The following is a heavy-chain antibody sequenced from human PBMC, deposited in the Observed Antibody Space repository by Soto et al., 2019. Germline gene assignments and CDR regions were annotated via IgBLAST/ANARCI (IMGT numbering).Heavy chain of an antibody. V-gene: IGHV1-8*01. J-gene: IGHJ6*02. Sequence: ASVKVSCKASGYTFTSYDINWVRQATGQGLEWMGWMNPNSGNTGYAQKYQGRVTMNRNTSISTAYMEMSSLRSEDTAVYYCARGGRCSGGSCYPTKNRNYYYYGMDVWGQGTTVTVSS. CDR1: GYTFTSYD. D-gene: IGHD2-15*01. CDR2: MNPNSGNT. CDR3: ARGGRCSGGSCYPTKNRNYYYYGMDV.